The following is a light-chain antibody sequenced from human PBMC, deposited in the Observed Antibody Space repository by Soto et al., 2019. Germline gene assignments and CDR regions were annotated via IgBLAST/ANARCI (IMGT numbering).Light chain of an antibody. J-gene: IGLJ1*01. CDR1: SSDVGGYNY. CDR3: SSYTSSSTGLDYV. V-gene: IGLV2-14*01. Sequence: QSALTQPASVSGSPGQSITISCTGTSSDVGGYNYVSWYQQHPGKAPKLMIYDVSNRPSGVSNRFSGSKSGNTASLTISGLQAEDEADYYCSSYTSSSTGLDYVFGTGTKVTVL. CDR2: DVS.